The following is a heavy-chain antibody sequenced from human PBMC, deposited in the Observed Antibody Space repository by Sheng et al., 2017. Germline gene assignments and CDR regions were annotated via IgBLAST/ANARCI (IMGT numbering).Heavy chain of an antibody. D-gene: IGHD2-21*01. CDR1: GFSFSNYA. J-gene: IGHJ1*01. Sequence: EVQLVESGGGLVQPGGSLRLSCVASGFSFSNYAMSWVRQAPGKGLEWVSAISGDGGTAYYADSVRGRFTISRDNSKNTLYVQINNLRGDDTAVYYCAKGVVVPITTEYFQYWGQGTLVTVSS. V-gene: IGHV3-23*04. CDR3: AKGVVVPITTEYFQY. CDR2: ISGDGGTA.